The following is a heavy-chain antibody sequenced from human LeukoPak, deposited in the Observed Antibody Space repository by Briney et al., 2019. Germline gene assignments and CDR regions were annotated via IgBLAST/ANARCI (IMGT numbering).Heavy chain of an antibody. CDR2: ISAYNGNT. J-gene: IGHJ5*02. Sequence: GASVKVSCKASGYTFTSYGISWVRQAPGQGLEWMGWISAYNGNTNYAQKLQGRVTMTTDTSTSTAYMELRSLRSDDTAVYYCARDHGGGSHYVWFDPWGQGTLVTVSS. CDR1: GYTFTSYG. D-gene: IGHD1-26*01. V-gene: IGHV1-18*01. CDR3: ARDHGGGSHYVWFDP.